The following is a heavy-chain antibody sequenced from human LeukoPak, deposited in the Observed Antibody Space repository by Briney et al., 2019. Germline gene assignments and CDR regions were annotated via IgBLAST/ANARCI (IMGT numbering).Heavy chain of an antibody. CDR1: GYTFTVYY. CDR3: ARLYCSGGSCYSDTVAY. V-gene: IGHV1-2*02. Sequence: ASVKVSCKASGYTFTVYYMHWVRQAPGQGLEWMGWINPNSGGTNYAQKFQGRVTMTRDTSISTAYMELSRLRSDDTAVYYCARLYCSGGSCYSDTVAYWGQGTLVTVSS. D-gene: IGHD2-15*01. J-gene: IGHJ4*02. CDR2: INPNSGGT.